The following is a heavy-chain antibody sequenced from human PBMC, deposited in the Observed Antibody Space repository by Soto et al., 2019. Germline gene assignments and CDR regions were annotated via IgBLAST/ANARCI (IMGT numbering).Heavy chain of an antibody. J-gene: IGHJ1*01. D-gene: IGHD6-19*01. V-gene: IGHV3-7*01. Sequence: SCAASGFTFSSYCMSWVRQAPGKVLEWVANIKQDGSEKYYADSVKGRFTISRDNSKNTLYLQMNSLRAEDTAVYYCAKAAVAGTSEYFQHWGQGTLVTVSS. CDR1: GFTFSSYC. CDR3: AKAAVAGTSEYFQH. CDR2: IKQDGSEK.